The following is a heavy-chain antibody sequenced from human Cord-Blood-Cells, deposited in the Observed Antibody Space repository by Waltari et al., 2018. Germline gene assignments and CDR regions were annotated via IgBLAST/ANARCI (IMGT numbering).Heavy chain of an antibody. CDR3: AKDIGPGTTGTDY. CDR2: ISWNSGSI. CDR1: GFTFDDYA. V-gene: IGHV3-9*01. D-gene: IGHD1-1*01. Sequence: EVQLVESGGGLVQPGRSLRLSCAASGFTFDDYAMHWVRQAPGKGLEWVSGISWNSGSIGYADSVKGRFTISRDNAKNSLYLQMNSLRAEDTALYYCAKDIGPGTTGTDYWGQGTLVTVSS. J-gene: IGHJ4*02.